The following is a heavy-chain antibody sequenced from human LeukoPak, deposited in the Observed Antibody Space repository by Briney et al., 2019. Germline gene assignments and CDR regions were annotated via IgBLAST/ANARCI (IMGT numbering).Heavy chain of an antibody. CDR2: ITSAGSTK. D-gene: IGHD1-26*01. J-gene: IGHJ6*03. Sequence: GSLRLSCTASGFTFSSYEMNWVRQAPGKGLEWISYITSAGSTKYYADSVKGRFTISRDNAKNSLYLQMNSLRAEDTAVYFCARATWDPNYYYYMDVWGKGTTVTISS. CDR1: GFTFSSYE. V-gene: IGHV3-48*03. CDR3: ARATWDPNYYYYMDV.